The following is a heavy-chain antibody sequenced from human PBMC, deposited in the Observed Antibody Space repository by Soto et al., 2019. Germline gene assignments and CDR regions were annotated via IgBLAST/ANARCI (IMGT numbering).Heavy chain of an antibody. CDR2: INPNSGGT. CDR1: GYTFTGYY. CDR3: ARSRYYYDSSGYHLTGAFDI. J-gene: IGHJ3*02. D-gene: IGHD3-22*01. V-gene: IGHV1-2*04. Sequence: ASVKVSCTASGYTFTGYYMHWVRQAPGQGLEWMGWINPNSGGTNYAQKFQGWVTMTRDTSISTAYMELSRLRSDDTAVYYCARSRYYYDSSGYHLTGAFDIWGQGTMVTVSS.